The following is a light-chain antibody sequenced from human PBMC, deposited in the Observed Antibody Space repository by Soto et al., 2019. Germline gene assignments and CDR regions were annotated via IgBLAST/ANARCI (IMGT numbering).Light chain of an antibody. CDR3: QQRSNWPPSWT. V-gene: IGKV3-11*01. Sequence: EIVLTQSPATLSLSPGERATLSCRASQSVSSYLAWYQQKPGQAPRLLIYDASNRVTGIPARFSGSGSGTVFALTISSLEPEAFAVYYCQQRSNWPPSWTFGQGTKVEIK. CDR2: DAS. CDR1: QSVSSY. J-gene: IGKJ1*01.